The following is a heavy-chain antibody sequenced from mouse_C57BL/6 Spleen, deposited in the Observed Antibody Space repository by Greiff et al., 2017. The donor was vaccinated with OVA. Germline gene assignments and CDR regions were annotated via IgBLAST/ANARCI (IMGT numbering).Heavy chain of an antibody. J-gene: IGHJ4*01. CDR1: GYTFTDYE. V-gene: IGHV1-15*01. CDR3: TRGDHGNYDYYAMDY. D-gene: IGHD2-1*01. Sequence: QVQLKESGAELVRPGASVTLSCKASGYTFTDYEMHWVKQTPVHGLEWIGAIDPETGGTAYNQKFKGKAILTADKSSSTAYMELRSLTSEDSAVYYCTRGDHGNYDYYAMDYWGQGTSVTVSS. CDR2: IDPETGGT.